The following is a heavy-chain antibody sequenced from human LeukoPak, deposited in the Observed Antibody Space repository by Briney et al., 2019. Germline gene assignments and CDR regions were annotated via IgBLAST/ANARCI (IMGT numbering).Heavy chain of an antibody. CDR2: IYYSGST. Sequence: PSETLSLTCTVSGGSISSHYWSWIRQPPGKGLEWIGHIYYSGSTNYNPSLKSRVTISVDTSKNQFSLKMSSVTAADTAVYYCARGVGAEWLLYDYYYMDVWGKGTTVTVSS. V-gene: IGHV4-59*11. CDR1: GGSISSHY. D-gene: IGHD3-3*01. CDR3: ARGVGAEWLLYDYYYMDV. J-gene: IGHJ6*03.